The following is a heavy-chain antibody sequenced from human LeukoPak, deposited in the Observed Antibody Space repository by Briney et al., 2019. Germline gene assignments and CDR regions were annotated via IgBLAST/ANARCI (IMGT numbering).Heavy chain of an antibody. Sequence: ASVKVSCKASGYTFTGYYMHWVRQAPGQGLEWMGWINPNSGGTNYAQKFQGRVTMTRDTSISTAYMELSRLRSDDTAVYYCARVNYYDSSGYYPACDYWGQGTLVTVSS. V-gene: IGHV1-2*02. CDR3: ARVNYYDSSGYYPACDY. CDR1: GYTFTGYY. D-gene: IGHD3-22*01. J-gene: IGHJ4*02. CDR2: INPNSGGT.